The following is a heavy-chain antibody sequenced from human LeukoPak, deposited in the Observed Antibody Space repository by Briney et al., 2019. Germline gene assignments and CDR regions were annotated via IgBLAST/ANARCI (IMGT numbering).Heavy chain of an antibody. CDR3: ARDFDARYYGPQFYGMDV. J-gene: IGHJ6*02. V-gene: IGHV3-30-3*01. D-gene: IGHD3-16*01. CDR2: ISYDGSNK. CDR1: GFTFSSYA. Sequence: GGSLRLSCAASGFTFSSYAMHGVRQAPGKGLEGVAVISYDGSNKYYADSVKGRFTISRDNSKNTLYLQMNSLRAEDTAVYYCARDFDARYYGPQFYGMDVWGQGTTVTVSS.